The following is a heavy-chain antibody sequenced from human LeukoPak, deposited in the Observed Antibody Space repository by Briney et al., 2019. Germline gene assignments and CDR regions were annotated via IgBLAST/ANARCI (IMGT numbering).Heavy chain of an antibody. CDR1: GFTFSSYG. CDR2: ISYDGSNK. V-gene: IGHV3-30*18. J-gene: IGHJ4*02. Sequence: GGSLRLSCAASGFTFSSYGMHWVRQAPGKGLEWVAVISYDGSNKYYADSVKGRFTISRDNSKNTLYLQMNSLRAEDTAVYYCAKERELLRDYWGQGTLVTVSS. CDR3: AKERELLRDY. D-gene: IGHD1-26*01.